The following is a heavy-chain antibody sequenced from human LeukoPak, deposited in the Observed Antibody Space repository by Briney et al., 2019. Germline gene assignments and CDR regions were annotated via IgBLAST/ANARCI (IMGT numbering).Heavy chain of an antibody. J-gene: IGHJ4*02. D-gene: IGHD2-15*01. V-gene: IGHV3-30-3*01. CDR3: ARQGSVVAANFDY. Sequence: GGSLRLSCAASGFTFSSYAMHWVRQAPGKGLEWVAVISYDGSNKYYADSVKGRFTISRDNSKNTLHLQMNSLGGVDTAVFYCARQGSVVAANFDYWGQGTLVTVSS. CDR1: GFTFSSYA. CDR2: ISYDGSNK.